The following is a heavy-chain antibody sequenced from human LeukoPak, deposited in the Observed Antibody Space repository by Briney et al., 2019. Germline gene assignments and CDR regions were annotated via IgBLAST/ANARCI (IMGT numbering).Heavy chain of an antibody. CDR3: ARETLRFLVWYDAFDI. V-gene: IGHV3-7*01. Sequence: GGSLRLSCAASGFTFSSYWMSWVRQAPGKGLEWVANIKQDGSEKYYVDSVKGRFTISRDNAKNSLYLQMNSLRAEDTAVYYCARETLRFLVWYDAFDIWGQGTMVTVSS. J-gene: IGHJ3*02. CDR1: GFTFSSYW. D-gene: IGHD3-3*01. CDR2: IKQDGSEK.